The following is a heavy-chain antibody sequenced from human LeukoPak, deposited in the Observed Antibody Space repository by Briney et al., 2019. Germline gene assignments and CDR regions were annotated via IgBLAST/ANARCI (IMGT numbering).Heavy chain of an antibody. CDR3: ARDNDLRPIVGATTFPNEFDY. Sequence: GASVKVSCKPSGYTFTGYYLHWVRQAPGQGLEWMGRISPSTGGTNYAQNFQGRVTMTRDASISTACMELSRLTSDDTAVYYCARDNDLRPIVGATTFPNEFDYWGQGTLVTVSS. CDR2: ISPSTGGT. V-gene: IGHV1-2*06. CDR1: GYTFTGYY. J-gene: IGHJ4*02. D-gene: IGHD1-26*01.